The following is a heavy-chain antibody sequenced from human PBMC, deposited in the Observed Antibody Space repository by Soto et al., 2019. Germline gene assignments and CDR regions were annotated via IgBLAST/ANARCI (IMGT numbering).Heavy chain of an antibody. CDR1: GFTLTNYF. Sequence: QVQLVDSGGGLVKPGGSLRLSCTASGFTLTNYFVSWIRQAPGKGLEWIAYINNRGSAIYYTDSVKGRFTISGDNAKNSLFLQMDSLRAEYTAVYYCASQLWSHDAFDVWGRGTMVNVSS. CDR2: INNRGSAI. D-gene: IGHD1-1*01. J-gene: IGHJ3*01. V-gene: IGHV3-11*01. CDR3: ASQLWSHDAFDV.